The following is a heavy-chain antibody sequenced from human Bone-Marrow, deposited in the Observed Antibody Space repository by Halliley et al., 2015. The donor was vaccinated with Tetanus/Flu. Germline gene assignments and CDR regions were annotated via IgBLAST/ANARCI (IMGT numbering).Heavy chain of an antibody. J-gene: IGHJ4*02. CDR3: AKEGAGDTWASLDY. CDR2: LRYDGSRE. V-gene: IGHV3-30*15. Sequence: LAVLRYDGSREHYADSVKGRFTISRDNSRNTLYLEMSSLRVEDTAVYYCAKEGAGDTWASLDYWGQGTLVTVSS. D-gene: IGHD2-21*02.